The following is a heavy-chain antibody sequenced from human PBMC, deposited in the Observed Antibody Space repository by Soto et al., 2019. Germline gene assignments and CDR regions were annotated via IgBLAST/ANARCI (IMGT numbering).Heavy chain of an antibody. CDR2: ISWNSGSI. J-gene: IGHJ4*02. V-gene: IGHV3-9*01. Sequence: EVQLVESGGGLVQPGRSLRLSCAASGFTFDDYAMHWVRQAPGKGLEWVSGISWNSGSIGYADSVKGRFTISRDNAKNSLYLQMNSLRAEDTALYYCAKVSGDYDSSGYYRNWGQRTLVTVSS. D-gene: IGHD3-22*01. CDR1: GFTFDDYA. CDR3: AKVSGDYDSSGYYRN.